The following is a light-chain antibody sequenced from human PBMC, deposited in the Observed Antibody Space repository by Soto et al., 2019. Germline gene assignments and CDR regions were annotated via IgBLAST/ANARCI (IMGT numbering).Light chain of an antibody. J-gene: IGLJ1*01. CDR3: ASWDDSLDGYV. V-gene: IGLV1-44*01. CDR2: TNN. CDR1: SSNIGGNT. Sequence: QSVLTQAPSASGTPGQRVTISCSGSSSNIGGNTVNWYRQLPGTAPKLLIYTNNQRPSGVPDRFSGSKSGTSASLAISGLQSDDEADYYCASWDDSLDGYVFGTGTQLTVL.